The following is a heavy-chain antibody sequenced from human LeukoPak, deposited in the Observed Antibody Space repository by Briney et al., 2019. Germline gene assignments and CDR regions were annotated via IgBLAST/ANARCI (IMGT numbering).Heavy chain of an antibody. CDR3: AKAGSTPYDYYYYGMDV. V-gene: IGHV3-30*18. J-gene: IGHJ6*02. CDR2: ISYDGSNK. CDR1: GLTFSSYG. D-gene: IGHD5/OR15-5a*01. Sequence: PGGSLRLSCAASGLTFSSYGMHWVRQAPGKGLEWVAVISYDGSNKYYADSVKGRFTISRDNSKNMLYLQMNSLRAEDTAVYYCAKAGSTPYDYYYYGMDVWGQGTTVTVSS.